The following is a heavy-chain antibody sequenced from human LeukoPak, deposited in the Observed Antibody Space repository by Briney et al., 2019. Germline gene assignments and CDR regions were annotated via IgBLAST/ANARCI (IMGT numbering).Heavy chain of an antibody. V-gene: IGHV4-4*07. CDR2: IYSSGNT. D-gene: IGHD4-23*01. CDR1: GGSISDFY. J-gene: IGHJ4*02. CDR3: ARNSEDY. Sequence: SETLSLTCSVSGGSISDFYWSWIRQPAGKGLEWIGRIYSSGNTNYNPSLKSRVTMSLDASKNQLSLKLGSVTAADTAVYYCARNSEDYWGQGTLVTVSS.